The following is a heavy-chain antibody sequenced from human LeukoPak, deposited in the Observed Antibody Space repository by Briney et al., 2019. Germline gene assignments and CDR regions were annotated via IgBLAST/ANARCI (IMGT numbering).Heavy chain of an antibody. Sequence: SGGSLRLSCAASGFPVSNNHLTWVRQAPGRGLDWVSLIYSSSSTYYANSVKGRFTISRDNSKNTLYLQMNSLRAEDTAVYYCARTYCSGGFCYFDNWGREPWSPSPQ. V-gene: IGHV3-53*01. CDR3: ARTYCSGGFCYFDN. CDR2: IYSSSST. CDR1: GFPVSNNH. D-gene: IGHD2-15*01. J-gene: IGHJ4*02.